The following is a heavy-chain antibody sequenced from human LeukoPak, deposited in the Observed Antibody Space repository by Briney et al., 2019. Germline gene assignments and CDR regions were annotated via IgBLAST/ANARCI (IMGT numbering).Heavy chain of an antibody. Sequence: SETLSLTCAVYGGSFSGYYWSWIRQPPGKGLEWFGEINHSGSNNYNPYLKSRVTISVDTSKNQFPLKLSLVTAADTAVYYYARGLKSSSRNSSLREEPVYWGQGTLVTVSS. CDR2: INHSGSN. CDR3: ARGLKSSSRNSSLREEPVY. V-gene: IGHV4-34*01. J-gene: IGHJ4*02. D-gene: IGHD1-14*01. CDR1: GGSFSGYY.